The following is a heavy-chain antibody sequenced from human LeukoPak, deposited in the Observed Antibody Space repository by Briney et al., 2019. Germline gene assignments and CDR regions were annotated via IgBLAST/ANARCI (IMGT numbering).Heavy chain of an antibody. D-gene: IGHD5-12*01. J-gene: IGHJ5*02. V-gene: IGHV3-23*01. CDR2: ISPSGIST. CDR3: AKFSGGVAPLDP. Sequence: GALRLPFPALGFPFSTSPMGWVRQAPGKGLEWVSNISPSGISTYYADSVKGRLTISRDNSKNTLYLQMNSLRAVDTAVYYCAKFSGGVAPLDPWGQGTLVTVSS. CDR1: GFPFSTSP.